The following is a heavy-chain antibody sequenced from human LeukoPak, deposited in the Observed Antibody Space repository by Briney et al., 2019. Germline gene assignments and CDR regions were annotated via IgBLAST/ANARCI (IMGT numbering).Heavy chain of an antibody. J-gene: IGHJ2*01. CDR2: IYYSGST. CDR1: GGSISSYY. V-gene: IGHV4-59*08. D-gene: IGHD4-17*01. CDR3: ARQDDYGLWYFDL. Sequence: PSETLSLTCTVSGGSISSYYWSWIRQPPGKGLEWIGYIYYSGSTNYNPSLKSRVTISVDTSKNQFSLKLSSVTAADTAVYCCARQDDYGLWYFDLWGRGTLVTVSS.